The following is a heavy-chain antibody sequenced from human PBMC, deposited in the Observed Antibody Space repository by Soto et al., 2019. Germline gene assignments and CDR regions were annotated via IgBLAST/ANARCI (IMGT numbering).Heavy chain of an antibody. Sequence: SETLSLTCTVSGGSFSSYYWSWIRQPPGKGLEWIGYIYYSGSTNYNPSLKSRVTISVDTSKNQFSLKLSSVTAADTAVYYCARGNYYDSSGYYDYWGQGILVTVSS. D-gene: IGHD3-22*01. CDR2: IYYSGST. J-gene: IGHJ4*02. V-gene: IGHV4-59*01. CDR1: GGSFSSYY. CDR3: ARGNYYDSSGYYDY.